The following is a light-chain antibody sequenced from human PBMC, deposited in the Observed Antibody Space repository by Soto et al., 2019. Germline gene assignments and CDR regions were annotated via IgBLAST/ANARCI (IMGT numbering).Light chain of an antibody. V-gene: IGKV3-15*01. J-gene: IGKJ1*01. CDR3: QQYNNWPRT. Sequence: ENLMTQSPSVLSVSPGERATLSCRASQSISGNLAWYQHKPGQAPRLLIYGASTRATGFPARFSGSGSGTEFTLTISSLQSEDFAVYYCQQYNNWPRTFGQGTKVDI. CDR2: GAS. CDR1: QSISGN.